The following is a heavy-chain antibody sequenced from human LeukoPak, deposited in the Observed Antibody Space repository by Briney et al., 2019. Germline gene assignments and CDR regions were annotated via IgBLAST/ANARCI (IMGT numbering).Heavy chain of an antibody. D-gene: IGHD3-16*01. CDR2: ISGSGGST. CDR1: GFTFSSYS. V-gene: IGHV3-23*01. Sequence: GGSLRLSCAASGFTFSSYSMNWVRQAPGKGLEWVSAISGSGGSTYYADSVKGRFTISRDNSKNTLYLQMNSLRAEDTALYYCAKGGSNRYYYYYMDVWGKGTTVTISS. CDR3: AKGGSNRYYYYYMDV. J-gene: IGHJ6*03.